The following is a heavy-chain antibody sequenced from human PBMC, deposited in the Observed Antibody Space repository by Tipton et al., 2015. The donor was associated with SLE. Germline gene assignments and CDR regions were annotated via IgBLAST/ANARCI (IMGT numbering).Heavy chain of an antibody. CDR3: AREGRDGYNPLGMDV. CDR1: GGSFSGYY. Sequence: TLSLTCAVFGGSFSGYYWSWIRQPPGKGLEWIGEINHSGSTYYNPSLQSRVTMSVDTSKNQISLKLSSVTAADTAVYYCAREGRDGYNPLGMDVWGQGTTVTVSS. D-gene: IGHD5-24*01. J-gene: IGHJ6*02. CDR2: INHSGST. V-gene: IGHV4-34*01.